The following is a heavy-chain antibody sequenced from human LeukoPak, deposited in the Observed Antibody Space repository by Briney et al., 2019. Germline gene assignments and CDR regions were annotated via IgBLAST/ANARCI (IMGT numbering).Heavy chain of an antibody. V-gene: IGHV4-59*08. CDR1: GVSISSYY. CDR2: IYYSGST. J-gene: IGHJ4*02. D-gene: IGHD3-22*01. CDR3: ARHPWDYYDSSGFNFDY. Sequence: PSETLSLTCTVSGVSISSYYWSWIRQPPGKGLEWIGYIYYSGSTNYNPSLKSRVTISVDTSKNQFSLKLSSVTAADTAVYYCARHPWDYYDSSGFNFDYWGQGTLVTVSS.